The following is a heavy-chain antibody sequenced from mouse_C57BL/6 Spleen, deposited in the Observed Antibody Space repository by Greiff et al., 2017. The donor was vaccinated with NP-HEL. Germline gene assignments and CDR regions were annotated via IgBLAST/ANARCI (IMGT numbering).Heavy chain of an antibody. CDR2: ISYSGST. CDR3: ARYSLYGNLYYAMDY. CDR1: GYSITSDY. D-gene: IGHD2-1*01. Sequence: EVMLVESGPGLAKPSQTLSLTCSVTGYSITSDYWNWIRKFPGNKLEYMGYISYSGSTYYNPSLKSRISITRDTSKNQYYLQLNSVTTEDTATYYCARYSLYGNLYYAMDYWGQGTSVTVSS. V-gene: IGHV3-8*01. J-gene: IGHJ4*01.